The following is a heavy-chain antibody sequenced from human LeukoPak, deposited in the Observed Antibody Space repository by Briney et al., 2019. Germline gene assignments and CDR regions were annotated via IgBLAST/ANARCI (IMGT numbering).Heavy chain of an antibody. Sequence: PSETLSLTCTVSGYSISSGYYWGWIRQPPGKGLEWIGSIYHSGSTYYNPSLKSRVTISVDTSKNQFSLKLSSVTAADTAVYYCARGNSIAAAGVFYYFDYWGQGTLVTVSS. CDR1: GYSISSGYY. CDR3: ARGNSIAAAGVFYYFDY. J-gene: IGHJ4*02. D-gene: IGHD6-13*01. CDR2: IYHSGST. V-gene: IGHV4-38-2*02.